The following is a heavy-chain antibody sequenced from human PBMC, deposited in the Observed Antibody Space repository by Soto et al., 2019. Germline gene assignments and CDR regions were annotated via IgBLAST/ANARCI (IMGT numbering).Heavy chain of an antibody. J-gene: IGHJ4*02. CDR3: ARVIGQWRRSDY. CDR2: ISSSAETT. Sequence: EVQLVESGGGLVQPGGSLRLSCAASGFAFSTYEMNWVRQAPGQGLEWISYISSSAETTHYADSVKGRVTISRDNAKNSLYLQMNNLRAEDTAVYYCARVIGQWRRSDYWGQGTLVTVSS. V-gene: IGHV3-48*03. CDR1: GFAFSTYE. D-gene: IGHD6-19*01.